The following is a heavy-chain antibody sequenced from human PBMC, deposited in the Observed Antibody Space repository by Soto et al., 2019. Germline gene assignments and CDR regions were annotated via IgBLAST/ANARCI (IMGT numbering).Heavy chain of an antibody. V-gene: IGHV3-23*01. CDR1: GFTFSSYA. Sequence: GGSLRLSCAASGFTFSSYAMSWVRQAPGKGLEWVSDISGSGGSTYYADSVKGRFTISRDNSKNTRYLPMNSLRAEDTAVYYWAKEYYDFWSGYYPNWFDPWGQGTLVTVSS. J-gene: IGHJ5*02. D-gene: IGHD3-3*01. CDR2: ISGSGGST. CDR3: AKEYYDFWSGYYPNWFDP.